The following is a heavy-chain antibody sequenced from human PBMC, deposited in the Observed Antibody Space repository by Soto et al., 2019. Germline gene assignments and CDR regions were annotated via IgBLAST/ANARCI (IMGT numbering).Heavy chain of an antibody. Sequence: GGSLRLSCAASGFTFGNYWMHWVRRAPGKGLVWVADINQDGSETSYADSVKGRFTISRDNADNSLYLHMTSLRVEDTAVYYCARLVLHDYDNSGFWFYWGQGTLVTVSS. J-gene: IGHJ4*02. CDR1: GFTFGNYW. V-gene: IGHV3-7*01. D-gene: IGHD3-22*01. CDR2: INQDGSET. CDR3: ARLVLHDYDNSGFWFY.